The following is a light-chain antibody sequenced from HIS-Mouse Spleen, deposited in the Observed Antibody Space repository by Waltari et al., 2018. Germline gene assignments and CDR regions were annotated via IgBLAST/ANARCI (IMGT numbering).Light chain of an antibody. CDR1: SLRSDY. CDR3: NSRDSSGNHVV. Sequence: SSELTQDPAVSVALGQTVRITCQGDSLRSDYASWYQQKPGQAPVLVIYGKNNRPSGIPDRFHGSSPGNTASLTITGAQAEAEADYYCNSRDSSGNHVVFGGGTKLTVL. J-gene: IGLJ2*01. CDR2: GKN. V-gene: IGLV3-19*01.